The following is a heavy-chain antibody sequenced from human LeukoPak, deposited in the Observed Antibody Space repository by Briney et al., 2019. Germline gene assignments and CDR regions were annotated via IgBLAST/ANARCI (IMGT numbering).Heavy chain of an antibody. CDR2: INEDGSTT. J-gene: IGHJ4*02. V-gene: IGHV3-74*01. D-gene: IGHD1-26*01. Sequence: GGSLRLSYAASGFTFSSNWMHWVRQAPGKGLVWVSRINEDGSTTNYADSVKGRSTIFRDNAKNTLYLQMNSLRAEDTAVYYCVRDLGGRSGHWGQGTLVTVSS. CDR3: VRDLGGRSGH. CDR1: GFTFSSNW.